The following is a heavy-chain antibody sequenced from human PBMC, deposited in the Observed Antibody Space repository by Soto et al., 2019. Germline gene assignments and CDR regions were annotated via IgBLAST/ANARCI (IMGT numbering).Heavy chain of an antibody. CDR2: TIPIFGTP. D-gene: IGHD6-6*01. CDR1: GGTLSIYG. CDR3: ASPYTSSFAFDI. Sequence: SVKVSCKASGGTLSIYGSSWVRQAPGQGLEWMGGTIPIFGTPNYAQKFQGRVTITADKSTSTAYMELSSLRSEDTAVYYCASPYTSSFAFDIWGQGTVVTVSS. V-gene: IGHV1-69*06. J-gene: IGHJ3*02.